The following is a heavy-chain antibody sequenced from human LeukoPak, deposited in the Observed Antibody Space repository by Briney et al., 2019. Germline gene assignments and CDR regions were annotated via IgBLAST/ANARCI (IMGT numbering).Heavy chain of an antibody. CDR2: IYSSGST. V-gene: IGHV4-59*08. D-gene: IGHD6-6*01. CDR1: GGSISGYY. Sequence: KPSETLSLTCTVSGGSISGYYWTWIRQPPGKGLEWIGYIYSSGSTNYNPSLKSRVTISVDTSKNQFSLRLSSVTAADTAVYYCARHRYTSSSPYFDFWGQGTLVTVSS. CDR3: ARHRYTSSSPYFDF. J-gene: IGHJ4*02.